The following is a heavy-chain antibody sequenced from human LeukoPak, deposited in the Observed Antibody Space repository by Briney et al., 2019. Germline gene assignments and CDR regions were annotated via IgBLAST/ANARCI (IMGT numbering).Heavy chain of an antibody. Sequence: ASVKVSCKASGYTFATSGISWVRQAPGQRLEWMGWISPNNGNTYYAQKFQGRLSMTTDTSTSTAYMELRSLRSDDTAVYFCTRVRDSSNWWGPFDIWGQGTTVTVSS. V-gene: IGHV1-18*01. CDR1: GYTFATSG. D-gene: IGHD6-13*01. CDR3: TRVRDSSNWWGPFDI. J-gene: IGHJ3*02. CDR2: ISPNNGNT.